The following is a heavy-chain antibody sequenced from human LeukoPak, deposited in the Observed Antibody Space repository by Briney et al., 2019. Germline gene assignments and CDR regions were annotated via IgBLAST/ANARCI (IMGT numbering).Heavy chain of an antibody. CDR2: ISYDGSNK. V-gene: IGHV3-30-3*01. J-gene: IGHJ4*02. CDR1: GFTFSSYA. D-gene: IGHD2-2*01. CDR3: ARGPLIGSSTSGGDY. Sequence: GGSLRLSCAASGFTFSSYAMHWVRQAPGKGLEWVAVISYDGSNKYYADSVKGRFTISRDNSKNTLYLQMNSLRAEDTAVYYCARGPLIGSSTSGGDYWGQGTLVTVSS.